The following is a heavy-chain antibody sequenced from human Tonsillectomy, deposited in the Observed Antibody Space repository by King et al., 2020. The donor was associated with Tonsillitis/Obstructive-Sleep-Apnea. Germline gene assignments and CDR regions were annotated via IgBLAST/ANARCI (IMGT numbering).Heavy chain of an antibody. CDR1: GFTFRSYA. V-gene: IGHV3-30*01. D-gene: IGHD1-7*01. Sequence: VQLVESGGGVVQPGGSLRLSCAASGFTFRSYAMHWVRQAPGKGLEWVAVIPYGASNELYADSVKGRFTISRDNSKNTLYLQMNSLRPEDTAIYYCATGDELELKGDYFDYWGQGTLVTVSS. CDR2: IPYGASNE. J-gene: IGHJ4*02. CDR3: ATGDELELKGDYFDY.